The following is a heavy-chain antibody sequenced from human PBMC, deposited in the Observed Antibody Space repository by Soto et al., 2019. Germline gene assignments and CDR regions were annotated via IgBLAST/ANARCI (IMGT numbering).Heavy chain of an antibody. Sequence: GRSLRLSCAASGFTFSSYASSCVLQAPGKGLEWVAVIWYDGSNKYYADSVKGRFTISRDNSKNTLYLQMNSLRAEDTAVYYCARDQREITMIVVVLGMDVWGQGTTVTVSS. D-gene: IGHD3-22*01. V-gene: IGHV3-33*08. CDR3: ARDQREITMIVVVLGMDV. J-gene: IGHJ6*02. CDR1: GFTFSSYA. CDR2: IWYDGSNK.